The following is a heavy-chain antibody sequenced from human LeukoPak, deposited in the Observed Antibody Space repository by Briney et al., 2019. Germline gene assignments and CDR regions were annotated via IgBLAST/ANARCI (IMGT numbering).Heavy chain of an antibody. CDR3: ARDKDFDWPLGDY. Sequence: GGSLRFSCAASGFTFSSYSMNWVRQAPGKGLEWVSSISSSSSYIYYADSVKGRFTISRDNAKNSLYLQMNSLRAEDTAVYYCARDKDFDWPLGDYWGQGTLVTVSS. D-gene: IGHD3-9*01. CDR1: GFTFSSYS. J-gene: IGHJ4*02. CDR2: ISSSSSYI. V-gene: IGHV3-21*01.